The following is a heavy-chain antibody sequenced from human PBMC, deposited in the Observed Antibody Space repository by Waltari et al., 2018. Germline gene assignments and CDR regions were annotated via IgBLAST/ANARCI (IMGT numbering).Heavy chain of an antibody. Sequence: QVQLQESGPGLVKPSETLSLTCTVSGGSISSHYWSWIRQPPGKGLEWIGYIYYSGSTNYNPSLKSRVTISVDTSKNQFSLKLSSVTAADTAVYYCARGLEDYDDNDAFDIWGQGTMVTVSS. CDR1: GGSISSHY. D-gene: IGHD3-9*01. CDR2: IYYSGST. V-gene: IGHV4-59*11. J-gene: IGHJ3*02. CDR3: ARGLEDYDDNDAFDI.